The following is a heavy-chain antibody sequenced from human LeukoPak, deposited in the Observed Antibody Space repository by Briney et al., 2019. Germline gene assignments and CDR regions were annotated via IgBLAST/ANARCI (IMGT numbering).Heavy chain of an antibody. Sequence: SQTLSLTCTVSGGSISSGSYYWSWIRQPAGKGLEWIGRIYTSGSTNYNPSLKSRVTISVDTSKNQFSLKLTSVTAADTAVYYCTRGRGIWGQGTLVTVSS. D-gene: IGHD3-10*01. CDR1: GGSISSGSYY. V-gene: IGHV4-61*02. J-gene: IGHJ4*02. CDR2: IYTSGST. CDR3: TRGRGI.